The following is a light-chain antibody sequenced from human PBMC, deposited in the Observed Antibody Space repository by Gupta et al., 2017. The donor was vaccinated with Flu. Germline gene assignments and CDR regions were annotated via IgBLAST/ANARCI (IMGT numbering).Light chain of an antibody. CDR1: QSVSSN. CDR3: QQYNNWPPWT. CDR2: GAS. Sequence: CGASQSVSSNLAWYQQKPGQAPRLLIYGASTRATGIPARFSGSGSGTEFTLTISSLQSEDFAVYYCQQYNNWPPWTFGQGTKVEIK. V-gene: IGKV3-15*01. J-gene: IGKJ1*01.